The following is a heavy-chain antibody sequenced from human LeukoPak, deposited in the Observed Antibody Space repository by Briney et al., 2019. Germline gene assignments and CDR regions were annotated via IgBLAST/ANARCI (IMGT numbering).Heavy chain of an antibody. V-gene: IGHV4-61*02. CDR3: ARGVFSSLIEVNYYFFNV. CDR1: GDSISSGDYY. Sequence: SETLSLTCTVSGDSISSGDYYWSWIRQPAGKGLEWIGRISSSGSTNYNPSLKSRVTISVDTSKNQFSLKLSSVTAADTAVYYCARGVFSSLIEVNYYFFNVWGKGTTVTVSS. CDR2: ISSSGST. J-gene: IGHJ6*03. D-gene: IGHD6-19*01.